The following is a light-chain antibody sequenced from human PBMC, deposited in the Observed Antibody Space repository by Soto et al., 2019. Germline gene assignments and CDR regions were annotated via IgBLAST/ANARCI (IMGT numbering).Light chain of an antibody. V-gene: IGKV1-9*01. CDR1: QVISNY. Sequence: IQLTQSPSSLSASVGDRVTITCRASQVISNYLAWYQQKPGKAPNLLIFAAATLRSGVPSRFSGIGSESGTDFALTISSLQPEDFATYYCQQLNSFPYTFGQGTKLEIK. J-gene: IGKJ2*01. CDR3: QQLNSFPYT. CDR2: AAA.